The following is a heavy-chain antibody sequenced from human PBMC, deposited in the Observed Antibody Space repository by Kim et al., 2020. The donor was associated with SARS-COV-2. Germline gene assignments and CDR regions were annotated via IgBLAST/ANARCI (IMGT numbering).Heavy chain of an antibody. D-gene: IGHD3-10*01. V-gene: IGHV3-13*04. CDR3: ARGGGSGSYSGDAFDS. J-gene: IGHJ3*02. Sequence: GGSLRLSCAASGFTFSSYDMHWVRQATGKGLEWVSAIGTAGDTYYPGSVKGRFPISRENAKNSLYLQMNSLRAGDTAVYYCARGGGSGSYSGDAFDSWGQGTMVTVSS. CDR2: IGTAGDT. CDR1: GFTFSSYD.